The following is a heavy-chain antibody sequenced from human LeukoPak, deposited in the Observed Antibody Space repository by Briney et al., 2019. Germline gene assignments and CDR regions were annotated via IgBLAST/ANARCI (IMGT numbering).Heavy chain of an antibody. D-gene: IGHD3-22*01. CDR1: GFTFSSYG. Sequence: GRSLRLSCAASGFTFSSYGMHWVRQAPGKGLEWVAVISYDGSNKYYADSVKGRFTISRDNSKNTLYLQMNSLRAEDTAVYYCAKGRSSGYYDSSGYWELDYWGQGTLVTVSS. CDR3: AKGRSSGYYDSSGYWELDY. J-gene: IGHJ4*02. CDR2: ISYDGSNK. V-gene: IGHV3-30*18.